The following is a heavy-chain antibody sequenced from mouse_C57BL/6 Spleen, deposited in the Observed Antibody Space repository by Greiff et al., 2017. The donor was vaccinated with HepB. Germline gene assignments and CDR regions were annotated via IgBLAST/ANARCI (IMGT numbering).Heavy chain of an antibody. CDR1: GFTFSSYA. V-gene: IGHV5-9-1*02. CDR2: ISSGGDYI. J-gene: IGHJ3*01. CDR3: TRGYSNYEFAY. D-gene: IGHD2-5*01. Sequence: EVHLVESGEGLVKPGGSLKLSCAASGFTFSSYAMSWVRQTPEKRLEWVAYISSGGDYIYYADTVKGRFTISRDNARNTLYLQMSSLKSEDTAMYYCTRGYSNYEFAYWGQGTLVTVSA.